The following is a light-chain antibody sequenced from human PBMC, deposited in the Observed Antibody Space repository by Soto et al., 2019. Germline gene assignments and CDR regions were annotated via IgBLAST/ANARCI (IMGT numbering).Light chain of an antibody. V-gene: IGKV2-28*01. CDR2: LGS. J-gene: IGKJ2*01. Sequence: DIVMTQSPLSLPVTPGEPASISCRSSQSLLHSNGYNYLDWYLQKPGQSPQLLIYLGSNRSSGVPDRFSGSGSGTDFTLKISRVEAEDVGVYYCQQRSNWPPAYTFGQGTKLEIK. CDR1: QSLLHSNGYNY. CDR3: QQRSNWPPAYT.